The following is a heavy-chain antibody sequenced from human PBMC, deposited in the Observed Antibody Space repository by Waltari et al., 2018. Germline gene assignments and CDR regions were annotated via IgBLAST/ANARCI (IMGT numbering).Heavy chain of an antibody. J-gene: IGHJ5*02. CDR3: SRDCGGFYCYLSYNRFDV. CDR2: TSGSGGRT. D-gene: IGHD2-21*01. CDR1: GGSVISNH. Sequence: QLQLQESGPGLVKPSETLSLTCAVSGGSVISNHLSWIRQAPGKGLEWIGRTSGSGGRTDYNPSLKSRISISTDTSKNQFSLRLTSLTAADTAIYYCSRDCGGFYCYLSYNRFDVWGPGVRVTVSS. V-gene: IGHV4-4*07.